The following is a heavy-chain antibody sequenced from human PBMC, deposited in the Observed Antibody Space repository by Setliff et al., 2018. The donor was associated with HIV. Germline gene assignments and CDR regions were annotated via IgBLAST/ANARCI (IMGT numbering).Heavy chain of an antibody. V-gene: IGHV1-2*06. CDR1: GFLVTGYN. CDR2: INPNNGGT. Sequence: GASVKVSCKALGFLVTGYNVHWVRQAPGHGPEWLGRINPNNGGTNYAQKFPGRVTMSLDTSTSTVYLELKALTSDDTAVYYCVRPRVFDSFDVWGPGTMVTVSS. J-gene: IGHJ3*01. CDR3: VRPRVFDSFDV.